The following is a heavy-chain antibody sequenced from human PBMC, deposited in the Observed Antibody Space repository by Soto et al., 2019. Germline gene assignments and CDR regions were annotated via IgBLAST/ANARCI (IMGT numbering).Heavy chain of an antibody. D-gene: IGHD2-8*02. J-gene: IGHJ4*02. CDR3: ARGDYGTGGYPFPYFDY. CDR1: GYSFTGYY. Sequence: ASVKVSGKASGYSFTGYYIHWVRQAPGQGLEWMGWINPDSGAINYAQNFQGRVTLTSDTSISTASMDLTSLTSDDTAVYYCARGDYGTGGYPFPYFDYWGQGTLVTVSS. CDR2: INPDSGAI. V-gene: IGHV1-2*02.